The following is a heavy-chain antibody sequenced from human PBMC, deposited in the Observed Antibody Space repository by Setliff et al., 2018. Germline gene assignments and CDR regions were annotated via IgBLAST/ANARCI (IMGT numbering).Heavy chain of an antibody. D-gene: IGHD6-25*01. V-gene: IGHV3-30*02. CDR1: GFIFNTHA. J-gene: IGHJ4*02. CDR3: ATDPPSSGWRLHD. Sequence: PGGSLRLSCGASGFIFNTHAMHWVRQVPGKGLEWVAFLWYDGSNAGYADSVKGRFTISRDNSKNMLYLQMNSLRAEDSAVYYCATDPPSSGWRLHDWGQGTLVTVSS. CDR2: LWYDGSNA.